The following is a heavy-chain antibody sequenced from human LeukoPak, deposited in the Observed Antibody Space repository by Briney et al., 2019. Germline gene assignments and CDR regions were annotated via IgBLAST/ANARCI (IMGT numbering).Heavy chain of an antibody. V-gene: IGHV3-20*04. Sequence: GGSLRLSCAASGFTFDDYGMSWVRRAPGKGLEWVSGINWNGGSTGYADSVKGRFTISRDNAKNSLYLQMNSLRAEDTALYYCARGMGNYVSFDYWGQGTLVTVSS. CDR3: ARGMGNYVSFDY. D-gene: IGHD1-7*01. CDR2: INWNGGST. J-gene: IGHJ4*02. CDR1: GFTFDDYG.